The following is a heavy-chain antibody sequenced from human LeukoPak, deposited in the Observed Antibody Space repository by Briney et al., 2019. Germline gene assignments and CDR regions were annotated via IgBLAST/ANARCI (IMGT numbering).Heavy chain of an antibody. CDR3: AHSSDYQQH. CDR1: GRSLCAYY. Sequence: SETLSLTCAVYGRSLCAYYGSWIRQPRGKGLEWIGEINHSGSTNYNPSLKGRVTISVDTSQNQVSLKLSSVTAADTAVYYCAHSSDYQQHCGQGTLVTVSS. D-gene: IGHD3-22*01. J-gene: IGHJ1*01. V-gene: IGHV4-34*01. CDR2: INHSGST.